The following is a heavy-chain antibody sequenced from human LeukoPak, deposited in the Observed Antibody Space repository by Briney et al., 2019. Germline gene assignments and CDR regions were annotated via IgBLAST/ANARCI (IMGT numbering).Heavy chain of an antibody. V-gene: IGHV3-23*01. CDR2: ISGSGCST. Sequence: GGSLRLSCAASGFTFSSYAMSWLRQAPGKGLEWVSAISGSGCSTYYADSVKGRFTISRDNSKNTLYLQMNSLRAEDTAEYYGAKDKVLWFGESSDGMDVWGKGTTVTVSS. D-gene: IGHD3-10*01. CDR3: AKDKVLWFGESSDGMDV. J-gene: IGHJ6*04. CDR1: GFTFSSYA.